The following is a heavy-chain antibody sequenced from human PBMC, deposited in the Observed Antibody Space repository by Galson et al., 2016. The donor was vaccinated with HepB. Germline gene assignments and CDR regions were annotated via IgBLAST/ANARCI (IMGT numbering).Heavy chain of an antibody. CDR2: TYYRSKWHN. D-gene: IGHD7-27*01. CDR3: AREMGTYYYSGMDV. V-gene: IGHV6-1*01. J-gene: IGHJ6*02. CDR1: GDSVSSNSAA. Sequence: CAISGDSVSSNSAAWNWIRQSPSRGLEWLGRTYYRSKWHNDYAVSVKSRITINPDTSKNQFSLQLNSVTPEDTAVYYCAREMGTYYYSGMDVWGQGTTVTVSS.